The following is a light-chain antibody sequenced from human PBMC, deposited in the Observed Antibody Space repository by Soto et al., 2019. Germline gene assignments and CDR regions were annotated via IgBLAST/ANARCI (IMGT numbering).Light chain of an antibody. J-gene: IGLJ1*01. CDR2: DVS. V-gene: IGLV2-11*01. CDR3: CSYAGSYTFL. CDR1: SSDVGGYNY. Sequence: QSALTQPRSVSGSPGQSVTISCTGTSSDVGGYNYVSWYQQHPGKAPKLMIYDVSKRPSGVPDRFSGSKSGNTASLTISELQAEDEADYYCCSYAGSYTFLFGTGTKVTVL.